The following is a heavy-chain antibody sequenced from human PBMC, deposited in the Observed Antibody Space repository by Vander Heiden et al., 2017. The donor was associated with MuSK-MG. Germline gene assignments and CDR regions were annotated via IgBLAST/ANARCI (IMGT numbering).Heavy chain of an antibody. CDR3: ATDYTTRGWSDF. CDR1: VFVFSARG. D-gene: IGHD6-19*01. Sequence: QLQLVESGGGVVQPGGSLRLSCAASVFVFSARGMQWVRQATGKGLEWVAVIFNNGNTHYSDAVRGRFTIARDNSRNTLYLQMSSLRVEDTAVYYCATDYTTRGWSDFWGQGTLVTVSP. V-gene: IGHV3-33*01. CDR2: IFNNGNT. J-gene: IGHJ4*02.